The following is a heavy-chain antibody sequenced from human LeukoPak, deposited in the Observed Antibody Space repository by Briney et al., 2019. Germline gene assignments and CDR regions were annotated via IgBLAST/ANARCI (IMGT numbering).Heavy chain of an antibody. V-gene: IGHV3-23*01. J-gene: IGHJ5*02. D-gene: IGHD1-26*01. Sequence: PGGSLRLSCAASGFTFSTYAMTWVRQAPGKGLEWVSLISNSGAEVYYADSVKGRFTISRDNSKNTLYLQMNSLRAEDTAVYYCAKDYEPLVGVLRWGDWFDPWGQGTLVTVSS. CDR1: GFTFSTYA. CDR2: ISNSGAEV. CDR3: AKDYEPLVGVLRWGDWFDP.